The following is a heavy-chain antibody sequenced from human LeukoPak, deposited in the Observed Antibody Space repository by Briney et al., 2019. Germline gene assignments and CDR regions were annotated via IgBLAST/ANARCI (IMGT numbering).Heavy chain of an antibody. CDR3: ARIGGGNAFDI. CDR1: GFTFSDFY. J-gene: IGHJ3*02. CDR2: ISGSGSGI. Sequence: GGSLRLSCVASGFTFSDFYMIWIRQAPGRGLECVSYISGSGSGIYYTDSVKGRLTISRDNAKNSLFLQMNSLRAEDTAVYYCARIGGGNAFDIWGQGTMVTVSS. D-gene: IGHD1-26*01. V-gene: IGHV3-11*01.